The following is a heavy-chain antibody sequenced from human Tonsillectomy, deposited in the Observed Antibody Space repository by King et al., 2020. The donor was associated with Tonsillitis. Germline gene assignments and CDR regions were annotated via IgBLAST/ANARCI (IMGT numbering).Heavy chain of an antibody. CDR1: GFTFSSYW. V-gene: IGHV3-74*01. CDR3: ARATPPRGSLRYFDY. J-gene: IGHJ4*02. D-gene: IGHD5-12*01. Sequence: VQLVESGGGLVQPGGSLRLSCAASGFTFSSYWMHWVRQAPGKGLVWVSRINSDGSSTSYADSVKGRFTISRDNAKNTLYLQMNSLGAEDTAVSYCARATPPRGSLRYFDYWGQGTLVTVSS. CDR2: INSDGSST.